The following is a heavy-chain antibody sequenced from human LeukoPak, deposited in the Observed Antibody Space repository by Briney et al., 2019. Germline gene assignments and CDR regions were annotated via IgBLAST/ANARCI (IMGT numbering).Heavy chain of an antibody. CDR3: AKDGTSFVSYYYDSSGFYDY. CDR2: VSYDGSYK. CDR1: GFTFSSYG. V-gene: IGHV3-30*18. D-gene: IGHD3-22*01. Sequence: PGGSLRLSCAASGFTFSSYGMHWVRQAPGKGLEWVAAVSYDGSYKYYADSVKGRLTTSRDNSKNSLYLQMNSLRAEDTAVYYCAKDGTSFVSYYYDSSGFYDYWGQGTLVAVSS. J-gene: IGHJ4*02.